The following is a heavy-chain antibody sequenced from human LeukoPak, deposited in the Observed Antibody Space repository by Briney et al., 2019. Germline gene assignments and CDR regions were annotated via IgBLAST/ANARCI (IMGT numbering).Heavy chain of an antibody. V-gene: IGHV1-69*01. Sequence: ASVKVSFKASGGTFISYAISWVRQAPGQGREWMGGIIPIFGTANYAQKFQGRVTITADESTSTAYMELSSLRSEDTAVYYCALYKRRGAYISGWYVLWGQGTMVTVSS. CDR1: GGTFISYA. D-gene: IGHD6-19*01. CDR2: IIPIFGTA. J-gene: IGHJ3*01. CDR3: ALYKRRGAYISGWYVL.